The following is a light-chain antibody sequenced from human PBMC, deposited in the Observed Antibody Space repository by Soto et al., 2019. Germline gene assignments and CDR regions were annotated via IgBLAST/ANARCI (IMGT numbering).Light chain of an antibody. J-gene: IGLJ1*01. CDR2: EVN. CDR1: SSDVGDYDS. V-gene: IGLV2-14*01. CDR3: SSYTSSSTLV. Sequence: QSVLTQPASVSRSPGQSITISCTGTSSDVGDYDSVSWFQQHPGKAPKLMIYEVNSRPSGVSNRFSGSKSGNTASLTISGLQAEDEADYYCSSYTSSSTLVFGTGTKLTVL.